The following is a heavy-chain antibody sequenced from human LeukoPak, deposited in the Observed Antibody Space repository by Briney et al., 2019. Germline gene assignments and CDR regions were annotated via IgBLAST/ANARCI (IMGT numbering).Heavy chain of an antibody. D-gene: IGHD6-19*01. Sequence: GASVKVSCKVSGYTLTELSMHWVRQAPGKGLEWMGGFDPEDGETIYAQKFQGRVTMTEDTSTDTAHMELSSLRSEDTAVYYCATAVAGTHWFDPWGQGTLVTVSS. CDR3: ATAVAGTHWFDP. CDR1: GYTLTELS. J-gene: IGHJ5*02. CDR2: FDPEDGET. V-gene: IGHV1-24*01.